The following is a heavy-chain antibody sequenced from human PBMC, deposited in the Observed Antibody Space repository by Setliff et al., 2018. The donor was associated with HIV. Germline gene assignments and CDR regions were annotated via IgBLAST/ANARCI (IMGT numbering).Heavy chain of an antibody. Sequence: PGGSLRLSCAASGFTFSSYSMNWVRQAPGKGLEWVSHISDDGTSTSYADSVKGRFTISRDNAKNSLYLQMNSLRAEDTAVYYCAKSDHFDPWGQGTLVTVSS. J-gene: IGHJ5*02. V-gene: IGHV3-74*01. CDR3: AKSDHFDP. CDR2: ISDDGTST. CDR1: GFTFSSYS.